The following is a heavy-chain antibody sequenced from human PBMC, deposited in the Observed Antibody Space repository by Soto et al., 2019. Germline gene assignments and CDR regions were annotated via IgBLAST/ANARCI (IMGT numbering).Heavy chain of an antibody. J-gene: IGHJ6*02. V-gene: IGHV1-69*01. Sequence: QVQLVQSGAEVKKPGSSVKVSCKASGGTFISYSISWVRQAPGQGLEWMGGIIPIFGTANYAQKFQGRVTITADESTSTADMELRSLRSEDKAVYYCARGGEVATMKGYYYYGMDVWGQGTTVTVSS. CDR1: GGTFISYS. D-gene: IGHD5-12*01. CDR3: ARGGEVATMKGYYYYGMDV. CDR2: IIPIFGTA.